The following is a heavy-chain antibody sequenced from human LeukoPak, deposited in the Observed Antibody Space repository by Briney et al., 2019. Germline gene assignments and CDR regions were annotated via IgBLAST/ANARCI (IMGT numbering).Heavy chain of an antibody. CDR2: ISSSSSYI. J-gene: IGHJ4*02. CDR1: GFTFSSYS. D-gene: IGHD5-24*01. Sequence: GGSLRLSCAASGFTFSSYSMNWVRQAPGKGLEWVSSISSSSSYICYADSVKGRFTISRDNAKNSLYLQMNSLRAEDTAVYYCARDRAEDYFDYWGQGTLVTVSS. CDR3: ARDRAEDYFDY. V-gene: IGHV3-21*01.